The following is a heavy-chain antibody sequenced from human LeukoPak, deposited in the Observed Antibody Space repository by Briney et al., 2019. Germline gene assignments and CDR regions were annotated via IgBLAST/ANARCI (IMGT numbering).Heavy chain of an antibody. V-gene: IGHV1-2*02. D-gene: IGHD2-15*01. J-gene: IGHJ4*02. CDR3: VRSPRDSNLDY. Sequence: GASVKVSCKTSGYTFAGYSMHWVRQAPGQGLGWMGWINHNSGGTNYAQKFQGRVTMTRDTSISTAYMELRRLRSDDTAVYYCVRSPRDSNLDYWGQGTLVTVSS. CDR2: INHNSGGT. CDR1: GYTFAGYS.